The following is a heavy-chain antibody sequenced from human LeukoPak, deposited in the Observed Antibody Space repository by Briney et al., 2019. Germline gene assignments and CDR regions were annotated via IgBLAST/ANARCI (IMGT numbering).Heavy chain of an antibody. CDR2: ITSSGSHM. D-gene: IGHD6-13*01. Sequence: PGGSLRLSCAASEFTFSSYSMNWVRQAPGKGLEWVSSITSSGSHMFYADSVKGRFTISRDNAKNSLYLQMNSLRAEDTAVYYCAGEAAPPLVDVWGQGTTVTVSS. CDR1: EFTFSSYS. J-gene: IGHJ6*02. CDR3: AGEAAPPLVDV. V-gene: IGHV3-21*04.